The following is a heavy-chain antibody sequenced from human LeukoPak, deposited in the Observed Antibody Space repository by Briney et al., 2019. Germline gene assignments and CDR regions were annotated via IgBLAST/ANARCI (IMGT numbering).Heavy chain of an antibody. CDR1: GFTFSSYA. CDR3: ARDRAPRARIGGMDV. V-gene: IGHV3-23*01. CDR2: ISGSGGST. Sequence: GGSLRLSCAASGFTFSSYAMSWVRQAPGKGLEWVSAISGSGGSTYYADSVKGRFTISRDNSKNTLYLQMNSLRAEDTGIYYCARDRAPRARIGGMDVWGQGTTVIVSS. D-gene: IGHD3-16*01. J-gene: IGHJ6*02.